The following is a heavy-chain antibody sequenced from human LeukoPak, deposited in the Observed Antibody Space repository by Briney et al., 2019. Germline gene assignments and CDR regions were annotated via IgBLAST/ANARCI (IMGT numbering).Heavy chain of an antibody. V-gene: IGHV1-69*04. CDR1: GGTFSSYA. J-gene: IGHJ5*02. Sequence: SVKVSCKASGGTFSSYAISWVRQAPGQGLEWMGRIIPILGIADYAQKFQGRVTITTDKSTSTAYMELSSLSSEDTAVYYCASHQPPPNDWFDPWGQGTLVTVSS. CDR2: IIPILGIA. CDR3: ASHQPPPNDWFDP. D-gene: IGHD2-2*01.